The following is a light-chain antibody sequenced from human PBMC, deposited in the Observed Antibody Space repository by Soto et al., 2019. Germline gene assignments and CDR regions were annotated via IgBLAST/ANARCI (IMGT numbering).Light chain of an antibody. Sequence: QSVLTQPASVSGSPGQSITISCTGTSSDVGLYDYLSWYQQHPGKAPQLMIYAVSNRPSGVSNRFSASKSGNTASMFIPGLQAEDEADYYCSSYTSDSSCVFGAETKGTVL. CDR3: SSYTSDSSCV. V-gene: IGLV2-14*01. J-gene: IGLJ1*01. CDR1: SSDVGLYDY. CDR2: AVS.